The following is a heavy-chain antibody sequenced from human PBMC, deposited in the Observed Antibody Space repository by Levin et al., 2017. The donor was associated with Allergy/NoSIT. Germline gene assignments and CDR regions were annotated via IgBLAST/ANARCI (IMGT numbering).Heavy chain of an antibody. CDR1: GFTFDDYA. V-gene: IGHV3-9*01. J-gene: IGHJ6*02. D-gene: IGHD6-6*01. CDR2: ISWNSGSI. Sequence: GGSLRLSCAASGFTFDDYAMHWVRQAPGKGLEWVSGISWNSGSIGYADSVKGRFTISRDNAKNSLYLQMNSLRAEDTALYYCAKDIRQLGYYYYGMDVWGQGTTVTVSS. CDR3: AKDIRQLGYYYYGMDV.